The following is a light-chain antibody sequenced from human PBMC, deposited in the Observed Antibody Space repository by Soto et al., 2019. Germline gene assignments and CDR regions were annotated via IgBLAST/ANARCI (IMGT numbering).Light chain of an antibody. Sequence: QSALTQPASVSGSPGQSITISCTGTSSDVGGYNYVSWYQQHPGKAPKLMIYDVSNRPSGVSNRFSGSKSGNTASLTISGLQAEDEADYYCSSYTTDTTVFGTGTKLTVL. CDR1: SSDVGGYNY. CDR2: DVS. CDR3: SSYTTDTTV. V-gene: IGLV2-14*01. J-gene: IGLJ1*01.